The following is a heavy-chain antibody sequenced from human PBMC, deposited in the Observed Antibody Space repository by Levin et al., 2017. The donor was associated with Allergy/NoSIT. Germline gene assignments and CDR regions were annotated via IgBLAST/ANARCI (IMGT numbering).Heavy chain of an antibody. CDR1: GYTFTNYG. J-gene: IGHJ3*02. Sequence: SFKASGYTFTNYGISWVRQAPGQFLSFLFFLPPSSSPLSSSPPFPCRVTITIDTSTTTSYMELRDLISDDTAVYYCARDGKTGLEAFEIWGQGTMVTVSS. CDR3: ARDGKTGLEAFEI. V-gene: IGHV1-18*01. D-gene: IGHD1-26*01. CDR2: LPPSSSPL.